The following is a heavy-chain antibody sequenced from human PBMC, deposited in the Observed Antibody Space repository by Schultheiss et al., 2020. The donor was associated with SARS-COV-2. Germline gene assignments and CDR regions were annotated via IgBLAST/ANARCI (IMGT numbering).Heavy chain of an antibody. Sequence: GGSLRLSCAASGFTFSSYSMNWVRQAPGKGLEWVSYISSSSSTIYYADSVKGRFTISRDNAKNTLYLQMNSLRAEDTAVYYCARDGITMITDAFDIWGQGTMVTVSS. CDR2: ISSSSSTI. V-gene: IGHV3-48*01. J-gene: IGHJ3*02. CDR1: GFTFSSYS. CDR3: ARDGITMITDAFDI. D-gene: IGHD3-22*01.